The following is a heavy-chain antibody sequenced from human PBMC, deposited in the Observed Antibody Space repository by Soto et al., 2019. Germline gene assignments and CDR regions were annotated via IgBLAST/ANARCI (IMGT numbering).Heavy chain of an antibody. CDR3: SRIHLGSNKVFDL. J-gene: IGHJ2*01. V-gene: IGHV3-72*01. CDR2: IRNKANSYST. Sequence: EMQLEESGGGLVQPGGSLRLSCAASGFTFSDHYMDWVRQAPGKGLEWIGRIRNKANSYSTEYAASVKGRFTASRDDSKNVLFLQMNSLRTEDTAMYYCSRIHLGSNKVFDLWGRGTLVTVSS. D-gene: IGHD3-10*01. CDR1: GFTFSDHY.